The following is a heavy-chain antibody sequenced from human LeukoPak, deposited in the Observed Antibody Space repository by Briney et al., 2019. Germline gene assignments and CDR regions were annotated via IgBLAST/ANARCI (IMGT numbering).Heavy chain of an antibody. CDR1: GLTVNTYD. D-gene: IGHD5/OR15-5a*01. Sequence: GGSLRLSCAASGLTVNTYDMHWVRQAPGQGPEWIAYFGISGTIYYADSVRGRFTISRDNARNSLFLQMNSLRIDDTAIYYCAGYGFYPYWGQGTPVTVSS. CDR3: AGYGFYPY. V-gene: IGHV3-48*01. J-gene: IGHJ4*02. CDR2: FGISGTI.